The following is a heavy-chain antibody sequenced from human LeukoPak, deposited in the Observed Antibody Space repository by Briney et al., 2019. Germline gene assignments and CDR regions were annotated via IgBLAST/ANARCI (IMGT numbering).Heavy chain of an antibody. Sequence: QAGGSLRLSCAASGFTFSSYAMHWVHQAPGKGLEWVAVISYDGSNKDYAASVKGRFTISRDNSKNTLFLQMNSLRAEDTAVYYCARAPVWFGEWFFDYWGQGTLVTVSS. CDR3: ARAPVWFGEWFFDY. CDR1: GFTFSSYA. D-gene: IGHD3-10*01. V-gene: IGHV3-30-3*01. J-gene: IGHJ4*02. CDR2: ISYDGSNK.